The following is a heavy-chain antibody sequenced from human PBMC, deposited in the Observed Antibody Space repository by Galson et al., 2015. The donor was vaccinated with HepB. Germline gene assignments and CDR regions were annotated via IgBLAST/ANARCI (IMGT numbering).Heavy chain of an antibody. CDR3: ARGVRNYLYSDN. CDR2: MNPNSGNT. J-gene: IGHJ4*02. D-gene: IGHD1-7*01. V-gene: IGHV1-8*01. Sequence: SVKVSCKAFGNTFSSYDVTWVRQASGQGLEWMGWMNPNSGNTGYAPEFQDRVTMTGDTSMSTAYMELSSLRSEDTAVYYCARGVRNYLYSDNWGQGTLVTVSS. CDR1: GNTFSSYD.